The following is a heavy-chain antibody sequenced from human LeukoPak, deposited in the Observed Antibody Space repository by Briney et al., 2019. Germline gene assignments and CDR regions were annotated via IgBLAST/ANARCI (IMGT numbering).Heavy chain of an antibody. D-gene: IGHD3-16*02. Sequence: SETLSLTCTVSGGSISSYYWSWIRQPPGKGLEWIGYIYYSGSTNYNPSLKSRVTISVGTSKNQFSLKLSSVTAADTAVYYCARGSYDYVWGSYRPNPIPYYFDYWGQGTLVTVSS. J-gene: IGHJ4*02. CDR2: IYYSGST. CDR3: ARGSYDYVWGSYRPNPIPYYFDY. V-gene: IGHV4-59*01. CDR1: GGSISSYY.